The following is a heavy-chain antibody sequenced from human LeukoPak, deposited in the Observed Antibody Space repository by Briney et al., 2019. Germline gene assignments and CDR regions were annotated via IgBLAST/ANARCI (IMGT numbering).Heavy chain of an antibody. CDR1: GFTFSSYD. Sequence: PGGSLRLSCAASGFTFSSYDFHWVRQAPGKGLEWVSAIGVAGDTYYADSMKGRFTISRENAANSLYLQMHSLRAGDTALYYCTREFCGSRAACAGGFYYDVWGRGTLVTVSS. V-gene: IGHV3-13*01. CDR3: TREFCGSRAACAGGFYYDV. D-gene: IGHD2-15*01. J-gene: IGHJ2*01. CDR2: IGVAGDT.